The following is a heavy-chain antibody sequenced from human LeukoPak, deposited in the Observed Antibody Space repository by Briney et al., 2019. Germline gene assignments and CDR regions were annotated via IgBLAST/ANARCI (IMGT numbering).Heavy chain of an antibody. D-gene: IGHD6-13*01. Sequence: SETLSLTCTVSGGSISSYYWSWIRQPPGKGLEWIGYIYYSGSTNYNPSLKSRVTISVDTSKNQFSLKLSSVTAADTAVYYCARDQDSSSWLNWFDPWGQGTLVTVSS. V-gene: IGHV4-59*12. CDR2: IYYSGST. J-gene: IGHJ5*02. CDR3: ARDQDSSSWLNWFDP. CDR1: GGSISSYY.